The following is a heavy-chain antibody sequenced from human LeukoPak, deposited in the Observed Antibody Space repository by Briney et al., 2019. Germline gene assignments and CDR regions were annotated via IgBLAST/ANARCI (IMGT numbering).Heavy chain of an antibody. V-gene: IGHV3-73*01. CDR3: TSTVDYYDSSGHYHSSDY. D-gene: IGHD3-22*01. CDR1: GFTSSGSA. CDR2: IRSKANSYAT. J-gene: IGHJ4*02. Sequence: PGGSLRLSCAASGFTSSGSAMHWVRQASGKGLEWVGRIRSKANSYATAYAASVKGRFTISRDDSKNTAYLQMNSLKTEDTAVYYCTSTVDYYDSSGHYHSSDYWGQGTLVTVSS.